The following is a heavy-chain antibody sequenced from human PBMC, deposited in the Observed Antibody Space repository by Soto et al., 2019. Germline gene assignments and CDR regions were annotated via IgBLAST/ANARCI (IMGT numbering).Heavy chain of an antibody. CDR1: GYTFTDYA. V-gene: IGHV1-3*01. J-gene: IGHJ4*02. CDR2: IAPGNGNT. Sequence: ASVKVSCKASGYTFTDYAVHWVRQAPGQRLEWMGWIAPGNGNTKYSQNFQGRVTITRDTSATTAYMELSSLRSEDTAVYYCAKGSRMWTPDYWGQGTLVTVSS. D-gene: IGHD2-21*01. CDR3: AKGSRMWTPDY.